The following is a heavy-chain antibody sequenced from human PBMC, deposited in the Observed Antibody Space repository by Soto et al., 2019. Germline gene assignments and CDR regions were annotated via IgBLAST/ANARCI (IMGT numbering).Heavy chain of an antibody. CDR2: IIPILGIA. Sequence: QVQLVQSGAEVKKPGSSVKVSCKASGGTFSSYTISWVRQAPGQGLEWMGRIIPILGIANYAQKFQGRVTITADKSTNTAYMELSSLRSEDTAVYYCARDATVVTSGVWGQGTLVTVSS. CDR3: ARDATVVTSGV. D-gene: IGHD4-17*01. CDR1: GGTFSSYT. V-gene: IGHV1-69*08. J-gene: IGHJ4*02.